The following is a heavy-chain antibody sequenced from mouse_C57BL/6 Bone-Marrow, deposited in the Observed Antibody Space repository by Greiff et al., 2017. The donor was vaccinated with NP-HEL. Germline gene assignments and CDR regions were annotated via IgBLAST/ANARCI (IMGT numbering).Heavy chain of an antibody. V-gene: IGHV1-72*01. D-gene: IGHD1-1*01. J-gene: IGHJ2*01. Sequence: QVQLQQPGAELVKPGASVKLSCKASGYTFTSYWMHWVKQRPGRGLEWIGRIDPNSGGTKYNEKFKSKATLTVDKPSSTAYMQLSSLTSEDSAVYYCARSLYYYGSSHFDYWGQGTTLTVSS. CDR1: GYTFTSYW. CDR3: ARSLYYYGSSHFDY. CDR2: IDPNSGGT.